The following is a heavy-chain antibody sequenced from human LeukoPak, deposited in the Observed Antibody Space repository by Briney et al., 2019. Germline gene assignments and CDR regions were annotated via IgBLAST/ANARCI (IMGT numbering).Heavy chain of an antibody. CDR2: ISAYNGNT. CDR1: GYTFTSYG. D-gene: IGHD3-10*01. Sequence: ASVKVSCKASGYTFTSYGISWVRQAPGQGLEWMGWISAYNGNTNYAQKLQGRVTMTTDTSTSTAYMELRSLRSDDTGVYYCARDSSQNYYGSGSYYLFDYWGQGTLVTVSS. CDR3: ARDSSQNYYGSGSYYLFDY. V-gene: IGHV1-18*01. J-gene: IGHJ4*02.